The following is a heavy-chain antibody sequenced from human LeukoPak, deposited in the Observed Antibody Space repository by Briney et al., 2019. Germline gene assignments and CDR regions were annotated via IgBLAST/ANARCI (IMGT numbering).Heavy chain of an antibody. CDR1: GYTFTNYD. D-gene: IGHD4-17*01. Sequence: SVKVSCKASGYTFTNYDINWVRQAPGQGLEWMGGIIPNFGTPNYAQKFQGRVTITADGSTSTVYMELSSLRSEDTAVYYCARQHFLYGDYQFFDYWGQGTLVTVSS. CDR2: IIPNFGTP. CDR3: ARQHFLYGDYQFFDY. V-gene: IGHV1-69*13. J-gene: IGHJ4*02.